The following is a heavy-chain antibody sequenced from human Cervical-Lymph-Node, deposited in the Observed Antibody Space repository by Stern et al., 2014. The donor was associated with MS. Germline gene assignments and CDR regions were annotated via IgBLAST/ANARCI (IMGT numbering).Heavy chain of an antibody. J-gene: IGHJ6*02. CDR1: GFKFDDYA. CDR3: AKDMGIGGVAISYYYGMDV. D-gene: IGHD3-22*01. Sequence: EVQLVESGGGLVQPGRSLRLSCAASGFKFDDYAMHWVRQAPGKGLEWVSSISWDSGNTGYVDSVKGRFTISRDNAKNSLYLQMNSLRPEDTALYYCAKDMGIGGVAISYYYGMDVWGQGTTVTVSS. CDR2: ISWDSGNT. V-gene: IGHV3-9*01.